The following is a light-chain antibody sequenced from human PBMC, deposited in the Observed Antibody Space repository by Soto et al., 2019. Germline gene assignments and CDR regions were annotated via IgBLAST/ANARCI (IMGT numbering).Light chain of an antibody. J-gene: IGKJ3*01. CDR1: QSLSSSY. V-gene: IGKV3D-20*02. CDR3: QQPGDWPAT. Sequence: EIVLTQSPGTLSLSPGERATLSCRASQSLSSSYLAWYQQKPGQAPRLLIYGTSIRATGIADRFSGSGSGTDFTLTITRLEPEDFAVYYCQQPGDWPATFGPGTKVDIK. CDR2: GTS.